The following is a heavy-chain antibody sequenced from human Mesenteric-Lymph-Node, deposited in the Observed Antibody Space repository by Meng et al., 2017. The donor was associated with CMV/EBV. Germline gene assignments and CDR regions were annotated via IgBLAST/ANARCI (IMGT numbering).Heavy chain of an antibody. V-gene: IGHV4-34*01. CDR3: ARDDPPYDFWSGQTYGLDV. J-gene: IGHJ6*02. CDR2: INHSGST. D-gene: IGHD3-3*01. Sequence: SETLSLTCAVYGGSFSGYYWSWIRQPPGKGLEWIGEINHSGSTNYNPSLKSRVTISVDTSKNQFSLKLSSVTAADTAVYYCARDDPPYDFWSGQTYGLDVWSQGTTVTVSS. CDR1: GGSFSGYY.